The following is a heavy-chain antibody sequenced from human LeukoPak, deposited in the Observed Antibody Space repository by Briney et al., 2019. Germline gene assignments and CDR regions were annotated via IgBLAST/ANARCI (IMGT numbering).Heavy chain of an antibody. Sequence: PGRSLRLSCAASGFTFSSYAMHWVRQAPGKGLEWVAVISYDGSNKYYADSVKGRFTISRDNSKNTLYLQMNSLRAEDTAVYYCATDITHNIPRWYFDLWGRGTLVTVSS. CDR3: ATDITHNIPRWYFDL. D-gene: IGHD3-3*01. CDR1: GFTFSSYA. V-gene: IGHV3-30-3*01. J-gene: IGHJ2*01. CDR2: ISYDGSNK.